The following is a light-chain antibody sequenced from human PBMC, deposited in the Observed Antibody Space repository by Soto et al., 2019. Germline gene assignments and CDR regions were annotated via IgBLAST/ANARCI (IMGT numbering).Light chain of an antibody. CDR3: HQRRNWPIT. V-gene: IGKV3-11*01. CDR1: QSVSSY. CDR2: DAS. J-gene: IGKJ5*01. Sequence: DIVMTQSPATLSVAPGERVTFSCRASQSVSSYLAWSQQKPGQAPRLLIYDASYRATGIPARFSGSGSGTDFTLTISSLEPEDFAVYFCHQRRNWPITFGQGTRLEIK.